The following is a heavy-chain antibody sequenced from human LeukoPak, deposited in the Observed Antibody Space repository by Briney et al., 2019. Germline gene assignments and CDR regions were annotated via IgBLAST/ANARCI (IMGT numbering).Heavy chain of an antibody. CDR3: VRDDVSP. Sequence: ASVKVSCKTSGYTFTGYYIHWVRQAPGQGLEWMGWINPNSGGTNYAQNFQGRVTMTRDTSITTAYMESSRLTSDDTAVYYCVRDDVSPWGQGTLVTVSS. CDR1: GYTFTGYY. V-gene: IGHV1-2*02. J-gene: IGHJ5*02. CDR2: INPNSGGT.